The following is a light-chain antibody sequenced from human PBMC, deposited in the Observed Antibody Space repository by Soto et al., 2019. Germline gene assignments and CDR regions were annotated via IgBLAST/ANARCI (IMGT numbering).Light chain of an antibody. CDR3: SSHISSGTLV. J-gene: IGLJ2*01. CDR2: EVS. V-gene: IGLV2-14*03. Sequence: QSVLTQPASVSGSPGQSITISCTGTSSDVGGYNYVSWYQQHPGRAPKLMIYEVSNRPSGVSDRFSGSKSGNTASLTISGLQAEDEAEYYCSSHISSGTLVFGGGTKLTVL. CDR1: SSDVGGYNY.